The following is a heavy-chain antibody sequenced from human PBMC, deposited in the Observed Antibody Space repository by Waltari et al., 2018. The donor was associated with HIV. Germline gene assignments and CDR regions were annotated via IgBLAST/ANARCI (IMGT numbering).Heavy chain of an antibody. Sequence: EVQLVQSGAEVKKPGESLKISCQGSAYSFTNYWIGWVRQMPGKGLEGRGIIYPGGSETGYRPSCQDEVTFSADKYISTAYLQWSSLKASDTAMYYCVRLRLRDSVASYHFDYWGQGTQVTVSS. V-gene: IGHV5-51*03. CDR2: IYPGGSET. D-gene: IGHD4-17*01. J-gene: IGHJ4*02. CDR1: AYSFTNYW. CDR3: VRLRLRDSVASYHFDY.